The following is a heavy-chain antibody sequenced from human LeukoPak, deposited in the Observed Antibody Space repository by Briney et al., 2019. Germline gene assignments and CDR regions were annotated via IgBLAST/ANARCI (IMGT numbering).Heavy chain of an antibody. CDR1: GGSISGYY. Sequence: SETLSLTCTVSGGSISGYYWSWIRQHPGKGLEWIGYIYYSGSTYYNPSLKSRVTISVDTSKNQFSLKLSSVTAADTAVYYCARDGISGGFDPWGQGTLVTVSS. J-gene: IGHJ5*02. V-gene: IGHV4-31*03. CDR3: ARDGISGGFDP. CDR2: IYYSGST. D-gene: IGHD3-10*01.